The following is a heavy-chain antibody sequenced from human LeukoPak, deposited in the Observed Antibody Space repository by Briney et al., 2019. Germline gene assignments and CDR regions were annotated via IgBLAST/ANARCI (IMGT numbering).Heavy chain of an antibody. D-gene: IGHD3-22*01. CDR2: IYYSVST. J-gene: IGHJ4*02. CDR1: GGSISSYY. Sequence: SETLSLTCTVSGGSISSYYWSWIRQPPGKGLEWIGYIYYSVSTNYNPSLKSLVTISVDTSKNQFSLKLSSVTAADTAVYYCARGDYDSSGYPLSYWGQGTLVTVSS. CDR3: ARGDYDSSGYPLSY. V-gene: IGHV4-59*01.